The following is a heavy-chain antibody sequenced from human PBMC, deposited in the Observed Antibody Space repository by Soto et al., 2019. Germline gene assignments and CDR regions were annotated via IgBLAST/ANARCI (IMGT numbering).Heavy chain of an antibody. J-gene: IGHJ5*02. Sequence: PSETLSLTCTVSGGSISSGDYYWSWIRQPPGKGLELIGCMYNSGSTYYNPSLDSRVKISVDTSKNQFSLELSSVTAADTAVYYCARDKYCTTINCYNWFDPWGQGTLVTVSS. CDR1: GGSISSGDYY. CDR2: MYNSGST. D-gene: IGHD2-2*01. CDR3: ARDKYCTTINCYNWFDP. V-gene: IGHV4-30-4*01.